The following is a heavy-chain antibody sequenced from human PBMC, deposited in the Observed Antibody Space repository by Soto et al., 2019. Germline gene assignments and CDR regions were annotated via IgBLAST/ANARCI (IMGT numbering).Heavy chain of an antibody. V-gene: IGHV3-33*01. CDR3: AREGGYSYGLGGSPSRDYYYYGMDV. J-gene: IGHJ6*02. Sequence: GGSLRLSCAASGFTFSSYGMHWVRQAPGKGLEWVAVIWYDGSNKYYADSVKGRFTISRDNSKNTLYLQMNSLRAEDTAVYYCAREGGYSYGLGGSPSRDYYYYGMDVWGQGTTVTVSS. CDR2: IWYDGSNK. D-gene: IGHD5-18*01. CDR1: GFTFSSYG.